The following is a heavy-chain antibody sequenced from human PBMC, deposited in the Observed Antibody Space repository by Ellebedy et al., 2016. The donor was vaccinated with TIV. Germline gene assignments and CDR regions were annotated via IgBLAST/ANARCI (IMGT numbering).Heavy chain of an antibody. CDR1: GFTFSDYY. Sequence: GESLKISCAASGFTFSDYYMSWIRQAPGKGLEWVSYISSSSYTNYADSVKGRFTISRDNATNSLYLQMNSLRAEDTAVYYCTSVPYDSSGNYRTRKQWYFDLWGRGTMVTVSS. CDR3: TSVPYDSSGNYRTRKQWYFDL. CDR2: ISSSSYT. V-gene: IGHV3-11*06. J-gene: IGHJ2*01. D-gene: IGHD3-22*01.